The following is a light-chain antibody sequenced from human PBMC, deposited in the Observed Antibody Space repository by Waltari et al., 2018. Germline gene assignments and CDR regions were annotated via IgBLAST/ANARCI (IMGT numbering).Light chain of an antibody. V-gene: IGKV1-5*03. CDR2: NAS. J-gene: IGKJ5*01. Sequence: DIQMTQSPSALSASVGDRVTVTCRASQNINNWLAWYQQKPGKAPELLSYNASSLETGVPSRFSGSGSGTEFTLTISSLQPDDFATYYCQQYKNFPITFGQGTRLEIK. CDR3: QQYKNFPIT. CDR1: QNINNW.